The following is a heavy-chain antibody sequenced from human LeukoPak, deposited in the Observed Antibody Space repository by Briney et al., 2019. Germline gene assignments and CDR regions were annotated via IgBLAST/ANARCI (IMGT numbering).Heavy chain of an antibody. CDR2: IYYIGST. CDR3: ASMEVGGIAAAHPHLSSPFDY. D-gene: IGHD6-13*01. Sequence: SETLSLTCTVSGGSISSSSYYWGWIRQPPGKGLKWIGSIYYIGSTYYNPSLKSRVTISVDTSKNQFSLKLSSVTAADTAVYYCASMEVGGIAAAHPHLSSPFDYWGQGTLVTVSS. J-gene: IGHJ4*02. V-gene: IGHV4-39*01. CDR1: GGSISSSSYY.